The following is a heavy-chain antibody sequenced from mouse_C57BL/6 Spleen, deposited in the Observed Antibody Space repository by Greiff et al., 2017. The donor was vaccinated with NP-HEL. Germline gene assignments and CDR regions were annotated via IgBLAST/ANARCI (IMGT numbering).Heavy chain of an antibody. CDR3: TRVATAYYFDY. CDR1: GFTFSSYA. V-gene: IGHV5-9-1*02. Sequence: EVHLVESGEGLVKPGGSLKLSCAASGFTFSSYAMSWVRQTPEKRLEWVAYISSGGDYIYYADTVKGRFTISRDNARNTLYLQMSSLKSEDTAMYYCTRVATAYYFDYWGQGTTLTVSS. J-gene: IGHJ2*01. CDR2: ISSGGDYI. D-gene: IGHD1-2*01.